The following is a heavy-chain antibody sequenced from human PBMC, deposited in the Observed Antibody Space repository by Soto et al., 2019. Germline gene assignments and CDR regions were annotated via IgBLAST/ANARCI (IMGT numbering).Heavy chain of an antibody. CDR3: AREWSYFDY. CDR2: IKQTGSEK. V-gene: IGHV3-7*01. CDR1: GFTFSSFY. Sequence: PGGSLRLSCVASGFTFSSFYMGWVRQAPGKGLEWVANIKQTGSEKYYVDSVKGRFTISRDDAKNSLYLQMSSLRAEDTAVYYCAREWSYFDYWGQGTLVTVSS. J-gene: IGHJ4*02. D-gene: IGHD3-3*01.